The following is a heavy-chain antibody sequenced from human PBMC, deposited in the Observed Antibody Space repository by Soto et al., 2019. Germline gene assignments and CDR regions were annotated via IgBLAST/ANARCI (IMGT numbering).Heavy chain of an antibody. CDR1: GLTFSTYT. V-gene: IGHV3-23*01. CDR3: TKQGYYWYFDI. J-gene: IGHJ2*01. Sequence: EGQLLESGGGLVQPGGSLRLSCAASGLTFSTYTMHWVRQAPGKGLEWVSGVSGGDGSTYYADSLKGRFSISRDNAKNTVDLQINSLTAEDTAVYYCTKQGYYWYFDIWGRGTLVTVSS. D-gene: IGHD5-12*01. CDR2: VSGGDGST.